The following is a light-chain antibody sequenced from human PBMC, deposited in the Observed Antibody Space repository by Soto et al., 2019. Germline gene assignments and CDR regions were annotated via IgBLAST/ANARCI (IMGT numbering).Light chain of an antibody. Sequence: QSALTQPASVSGSPGQSITISCTGTSSDVGGYNYVSWYQQYPGKAPKLMIYEVSNRPSGVSNRFSGSKSDNTASLTISGLQPEDEADYYCSSYTSTRTLVFGGGTKVTVL. V-gene: IGLV2-14*01. CDR3: SSYTSTRTLV. CDR2: EVS. CDR1: SSDVGGYNY. J-gene: IGLJ2*01.